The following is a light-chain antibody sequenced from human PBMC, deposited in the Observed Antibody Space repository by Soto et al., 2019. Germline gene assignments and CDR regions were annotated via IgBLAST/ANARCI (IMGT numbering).Light chain of an antibody. Sequence: EIVLTQSPGTLSLSPGERATLSCRASQNFDSNYLAWYQQKPGQAPRLLIYDASNRATGIPARFSGSGSATDFTLTISSLEAEDFAVYYCQQRSNWLTFGGGTKVDIK. V-gene: IGKV3-11*01. CDR2: DAS. CDR1: QNFDSNY. CDR3: QQRSNWLT. J-gene: IGKJ4*01.